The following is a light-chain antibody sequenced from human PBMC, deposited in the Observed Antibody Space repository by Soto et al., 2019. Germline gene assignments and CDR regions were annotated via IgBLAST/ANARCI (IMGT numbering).Light chain of an antibody. CDR2: GAS. CDR1: QSVNNDY. Sequence: EIVLTQSPGTLSLSPGERAVLSCRASQSVNNDYLAWYHQKPGRAPRLVIYGASKRATGIPDRFSGSGSGTDFTLTISRLEPEDFAVYYCQQYGSSPWTFGQGTNVEIK. J-gene: IGKJ1*01. V-gene: IGKV3-20*01. CDR3: QQYGSSPWT.